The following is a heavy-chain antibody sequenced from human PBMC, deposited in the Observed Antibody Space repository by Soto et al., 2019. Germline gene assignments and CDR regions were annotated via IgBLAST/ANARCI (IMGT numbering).Heavy chain of an antibody. D-gene: IGHD5-18*01. CDR2: NHYSGST. V-gene: IGHV4-39*01. CDR3: ARGYSYGVDY. Sequence: SETLSLTCTVSGGSISSSSYYWGWIRQPPGNGLEWSGSNHYSGSTDYNPSLKSRVTIYVYTSKNQSSLKLSSVTAADTAVYYCARGYSYGVDYWGPGTLVTVSS. J-gene: IGHJ4*02. CDR1: GGSISSSSYY.